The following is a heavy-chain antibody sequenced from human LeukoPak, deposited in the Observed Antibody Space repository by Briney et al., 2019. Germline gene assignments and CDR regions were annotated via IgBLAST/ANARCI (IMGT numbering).Heavy chain of an antibody. CDR1: GFTFSSYW. CDR2: IKQDGSEK. CDR3: AREGGGWYYHYYYYMDV. J-gene: IGHJ6*03. V-gene: IGHV3-7*01. Sequence: PGGSLRLSCAASGFTFSSYWMSWVRQAPGKGLEWVANIKQDGSEKYYVDSVKGRFTISRDNAKNSLYLQMNSLRAEDTAVYYCAREGGGWYYHYYYYMDVWGKGTTVTVSS. D-gene: IGHD6-19*01.